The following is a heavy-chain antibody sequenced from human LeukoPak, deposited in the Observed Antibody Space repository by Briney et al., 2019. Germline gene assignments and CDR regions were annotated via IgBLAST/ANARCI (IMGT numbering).Heavy chain of an antibody. CDR2: ISYDGSNK. CDR1: GFTFSSYA. CDR3: ARSRPRYSSGWYPLILDY. D-gene: IGHD6-19*01. J-gene: IGHJ4*02. Sequence: SGGSLRLSCAASGFTFSSYAMHWVRQAPGKGLEWVAVISYDGSNKYYADYVKGRFTISRDNSKNTLYLQMNSMRAEATAVYYCARSRPRYSSGWYPLILDYWGQGTLVTVSS. V-gene: IGHV3-30-3*01.